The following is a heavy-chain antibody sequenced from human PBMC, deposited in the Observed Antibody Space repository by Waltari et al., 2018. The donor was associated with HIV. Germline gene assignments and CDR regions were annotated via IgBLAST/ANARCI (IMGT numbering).Heavy chain of an antibody. V-gene: IGHV4-61*01. CDR2: IYYSRST. CDR1: GGSVSSNSYY. Sequence: QVQLQESGPGLVKPSETLSLTCTVSGGSVSSNSYYWSWIRQPPGKGLEWIEYIYYSRSTNYNTSLKSRVTVSVDTSKNQFSLKLSSVTAADTAVYYCARVYCSSTRCYFDYWGQGTLVTVSS. J-gene: IGHJ4*02. D-gene: IGHD2-2*01. CDR3: ARVYCSSTRCYFDY.